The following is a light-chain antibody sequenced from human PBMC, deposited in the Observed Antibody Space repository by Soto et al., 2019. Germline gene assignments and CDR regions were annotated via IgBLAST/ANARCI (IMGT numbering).Light chain of an antibody. J-gene: IGLJ3*02. CDR3: GAWDRSLTGGV. V-gene: IGLV1-51*02. Sequence: QSVLTQPPSVSAAPGQTVTISCSGSSSNIVSYSVSWYQQLPGSAPKLLIHENNKRPSGIPDRFSGSKSGTSATLGITGLQAGVEADYYCGAWDRSLTGGVFGGGTKLTVL. CDR2: ENN. CDR1: SSNIVSYS.